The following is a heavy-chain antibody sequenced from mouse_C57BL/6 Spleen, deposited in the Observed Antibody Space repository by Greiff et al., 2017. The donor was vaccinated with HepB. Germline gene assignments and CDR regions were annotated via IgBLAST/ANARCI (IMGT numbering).Heavy chain of an antibody. D-gene: IGHD1-1*01. V-gene: IGHV1-54*01. Sequence: QVQLKESGAELVRPGTSVKVSCKASGYAFTNYLIEWVKQRPGQGLEWIGVINPGSGGTNYNEKFKGKATLTADKSSSTAYMQLSSLTSEDSAVYFCARGPYYYGSSYWYFDVWGTGTTVTVSS. CDR2: INPGSGGT. J-gene: IGHJ1*03. CDR1: GYAFTNYL. CDR3: ARGPYYYGSSYWYFDV.